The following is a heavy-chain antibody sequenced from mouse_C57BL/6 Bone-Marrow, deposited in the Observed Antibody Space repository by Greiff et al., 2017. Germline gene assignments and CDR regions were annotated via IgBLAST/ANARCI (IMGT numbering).Heavy chain of an antibody. CDR3: ARSGEITTVPLPMDY. Sequence: VQLKQSGPELVKPGDSVKISCKASGYSFTGYFMNWVMQSHGKSLEWIGRINPYNGDTFYNQKFKGKATLTVDKSSSTAHMELRSLTSEDSAVYYCARSGEITTVPLPMDYWGQGTSVTVSS. D-gene: IGHD1-1*01. V-gene: IGHV1-20*01. J-gene: IGHJ4*01. CDR1: GYSFTGYF. CDR2: INPYNGDT.